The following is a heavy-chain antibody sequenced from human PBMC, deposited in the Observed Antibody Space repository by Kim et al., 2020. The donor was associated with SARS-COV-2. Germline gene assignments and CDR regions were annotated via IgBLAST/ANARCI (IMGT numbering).Heavy chain of an antibody. CDR3: AKGLSSYSSSWYPDY. J-gene: IGHJ4*02. V-gene: IGHV3-23*01. D-gene: IGHD6-13*01. Sequence: EPVKGRLTISRDNSKNTLYLQRNSLRAEDTAVYYCAKGLSSYSSSWYPDYWGQGTLVTVSS.